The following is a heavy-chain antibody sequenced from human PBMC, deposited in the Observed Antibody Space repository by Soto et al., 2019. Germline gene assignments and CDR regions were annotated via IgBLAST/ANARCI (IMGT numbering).Heavy chain of an antibody. CDR2: ITSSGTTI. J-gene: IGHJ5*02. CDR1: GFTFSVYT. Sequence: EAQLVESGGGLVQPGGSLRLSCAASGFTFSVYTMHWVRQSPGKGLKGISSITSSGTTISYAASVKGRFTISRDNAKSSLFLQMDTLRDEDTAVYYCARDGYSTSSDWPWFDPWGQGTLVTVSS. CDR3: ARDGYSTSSDWPWFDP. V-gene: IGHV3-48*02. D-gene: IGHD6-6*01.